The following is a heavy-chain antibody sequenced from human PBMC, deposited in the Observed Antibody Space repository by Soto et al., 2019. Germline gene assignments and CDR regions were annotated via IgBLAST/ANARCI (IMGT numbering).Heavy chain of an antibody. J-gene: IGHJ4*02. D-gene: IGHD3-22*01. Sequence: SETLSLTCTVSGGSITSFHWSWIRQPPGKGLEWIGYIYYSGGTRYNPSLKSRVTISVDTSKKQFSLTLSSVTAADTAVYYCAADNSGYYPFDSWGQGTLGTVSS. CDR2: IYYSGGT. CDR3: AADNSGYYPFDS. V-gene: IGHV4-59*08. CDR1: GGSITSFH.